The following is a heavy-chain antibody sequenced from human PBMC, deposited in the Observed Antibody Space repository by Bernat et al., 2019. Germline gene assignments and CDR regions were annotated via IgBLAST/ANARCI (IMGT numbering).Heavy chain of an antibody. CDR1: GYSFTGYY. J-gene: IGHJ3*02. Sequence: QVQLVQSGAEVKKPGASVKVSCKASGYSFTGYYMHWVRQAPGQGLEWVGWISPNSGGTTYAQKFQGWVTMTRDTSISTAYMEMSRLRSDDTAVYYCARVRTYYYDSSGWGDAFDIWGQGTMVTVSS. CDR2: ISPNSGGT. V-gene: IGHV1-2*04. D-gene: IGHD3-22*01. CDR3: ARVRTYYYDSSGWGDAFDI.